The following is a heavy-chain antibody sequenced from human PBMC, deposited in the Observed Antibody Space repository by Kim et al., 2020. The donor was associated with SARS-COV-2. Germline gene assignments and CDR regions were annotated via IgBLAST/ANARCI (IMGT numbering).Heavy chain of an antibody. CDR3: AVEMATYYYYYYGMDV. CDR2: ISSSGSTI. CDR1: GFTFSSYE. Sequence: GGSLRLSCAASGFTFSSYEMNWVRQAPGKGLEWVSYISSSGSTIYYADSVKGRFTISRDNAKNSLYLQMNSLRAEDTTVYYCAVEMATYYYYYYGMDVWGQGTPVTVSS. V-gene: IGHV3-48*03. D-gene: IGHD5-12*01. J-gene: IGHJ6*02.